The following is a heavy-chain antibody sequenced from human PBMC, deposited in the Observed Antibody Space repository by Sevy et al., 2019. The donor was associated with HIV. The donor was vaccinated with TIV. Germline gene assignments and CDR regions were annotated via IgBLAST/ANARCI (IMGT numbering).Heavy chain of an antibody. CDR1: GLTFSSYW. CDR3: ARDQGSWDYYYYGMDV. Sequence: GGSLRLSCAASGLTFSSYWMSWVRQAPGKGLEWVANIKQDGSEKYYVDSMKGRFTISRDNAKNSLYLQMNSLRAEDTAVYYCARDQGSWDYYYYGMDVWGQGTTVTVSS. J-gene: IGHJ6*02. CDR2: IKQDGSEK. D-gene: IGHD6-13*01. V-gene: IGHV3-7*01.